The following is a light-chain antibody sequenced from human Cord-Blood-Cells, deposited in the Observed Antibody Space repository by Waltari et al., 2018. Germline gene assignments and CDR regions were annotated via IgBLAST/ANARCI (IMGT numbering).Light chain of an antibody. Sequence: DIQMTQSPSSLYASVGDRVTITYRASQSISSYLNWYQQKPGKAPKLMIYAASILQSGVPSRFSGSGSGTDFTLTISSLQPEDFATYYCQQSYSTPYTFGQGTKLEIK. CDR1: QSISSY. J-gene: IGKJ2*01. V-gene: IGKV1-39*01. CDR2: AAS. CDR3: QQSYSTPYT.